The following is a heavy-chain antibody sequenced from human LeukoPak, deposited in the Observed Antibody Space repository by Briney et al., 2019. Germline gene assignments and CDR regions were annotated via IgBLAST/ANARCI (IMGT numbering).Heavy chain of an antibody. CDR2: IYYSGST. Sequence: PPETLSLTCTVSGGSISSSSYYWGWIRQPPGKGLGWIGSIYYSGSTYYNPSLKSRVTISVDTSKNQFSLKLSSVTAADTAVYYCASGTVDTAMVTLDGWFDPWGQGTLVTVSS. CDR1: GGSISSSSYY. J-gene: IGHJ5*02. V-gene: IGHV4-39*01. D-gene: IGHD5-18*01. CDR3: ASGTVDTAMVTLDGWFDP.